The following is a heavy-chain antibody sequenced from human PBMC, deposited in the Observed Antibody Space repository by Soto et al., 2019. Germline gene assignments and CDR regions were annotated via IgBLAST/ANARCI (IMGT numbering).Heavy chain of an antibody. J-gene: IGHJ6*02. CDR2: ISSSSSYI. V-gene: IGHV3-21*01. CDR3: AKTYYDGSSGYYNYYGMDV. CDR1: GFTFSSYS. D-gene: IGHD3-22*01. Sequence: GGSLRLSCAASGFTFSSYSMNWVRQAPGKGLEWVSSISSSSSYIYYADSVKGRFTISRDNAKNSLYLQMNSLRAEDTAVYYCAKTYYDGSSGYYNYYGMDVWGQGTTVTVSS.